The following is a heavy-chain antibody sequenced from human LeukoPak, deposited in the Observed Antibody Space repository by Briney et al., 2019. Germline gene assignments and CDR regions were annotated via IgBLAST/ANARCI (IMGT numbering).Heavy chain of an antibody. D-gene: IGHD3-3*01. J-gene: IGHJ4*02. Sequence: SETLSLTCTVSGGSISSGGYYWSWIRQPPGKGLEWIGSIYYSGSTYYNPSLKSRVTISVDTSKNQFSLKLSSVTAADTAVYYCARQVYDFWSGYPFDYWGQGTLVTVSS. CDR1: GGSISSGGYY. V-gene: IGHV4-39*01. CDR3: ARQVYDFWSGYPFDY. CDR2: IYYSGST.